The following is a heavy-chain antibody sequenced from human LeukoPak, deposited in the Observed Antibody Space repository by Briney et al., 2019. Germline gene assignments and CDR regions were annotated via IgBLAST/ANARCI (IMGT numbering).Heavy chain of an antibody. V-gene: IGHV4-39*07. CDR1: GGSISSSSYY. Sequence: SETLSLTCTVSGGSISSSSYYWGWIRQPPGKGLEWIGSIYYSGSTYYNPSLKSRVTVSVDTSKNQFSLKLSSVTATDTAVYYCARDSMITFGGTHYMDVWGKGTTVTVSS. CDR2: IYYSGST. J-gene: IGHJ6*03. CDR3: ARDSMITFGGTHYMDV. D-gene: IGHD3-16*01.